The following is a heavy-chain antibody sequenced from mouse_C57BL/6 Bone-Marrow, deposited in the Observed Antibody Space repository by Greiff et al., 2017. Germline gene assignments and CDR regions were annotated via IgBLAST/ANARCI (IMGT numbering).Heavy chain of an antibody. CDR2: IYPGSGST. D-gene: IGHD2-5*01. CDR3: ARRDYSNYVGFAY. Sequence: VQLQQSGAELVKPGASVKMSCKASGYTFTSYWITWVKQRPGQGLEWIGDIYPGSGSTNYNEKFKSKATLTVDTSSSTAYMQLSSLTSEDSAVYYCARRDYSNYVGFAYWGQGTLVTVSA. CDR1: GYTFTSYW. J-gene: IGHJ3*01. V-gene: IGHV1-55*01.